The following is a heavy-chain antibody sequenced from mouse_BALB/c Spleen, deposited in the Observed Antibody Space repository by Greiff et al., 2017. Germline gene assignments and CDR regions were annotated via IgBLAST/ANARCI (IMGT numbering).Heavy chain of an antibody. D-gene: IGHD2-10*02. CDR3: ARSYGNYEFYAY. Sequence: QVQLQQSGAELVKPGASVKMSCKASGYTFTSYNMHWVKQTPGQGLEWIGAIYPGNGDTSYNQKFKGKATLTADKSSSTAYMQLSSLTSEDSAVYYCARSYGNYEFYAYWGQGTLVTVSA. V-gene: IGHV1-12*01. J-gene: IGHJ3*01. CDR2: IYPGNGDT. CDR1: GYTFTSYN.